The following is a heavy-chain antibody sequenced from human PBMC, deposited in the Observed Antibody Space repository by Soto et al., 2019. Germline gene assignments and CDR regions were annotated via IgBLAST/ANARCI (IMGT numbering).Heavy chain of an antibody. D-gene: IGHD5-18*01. CDR1: GGSISRYY. V-gene: IGHV4-59*01. J-gene: IGHJ4*02. CDR2: IYYSGST. Sequence: PSETLSLTCTVSGGSISRYYWSWIRQPPGKGLEWIGYIYYSGSTTYNPSLKSRVTISVDTPKNQFSLKLTSVTAADTAVYYCARGLGYSYGFYYWGQGTLVTVSS. CDR3: ARGLGYSYGFYY.